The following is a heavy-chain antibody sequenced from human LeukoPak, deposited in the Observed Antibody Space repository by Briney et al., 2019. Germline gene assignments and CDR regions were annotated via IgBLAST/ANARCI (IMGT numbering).Heavy chain of an antibody. CDR2: ISSSDRSTI. CDR1: GFTFSDYY. CDR3: ARDPDTSGFYYYFDF. Sequence: PGGSLRLSCTASGFTFSDYYMSWIRQAPGKGLEWVSYISSSDRSTIYYADSVKGRFTISRDNAKNSLYLQMNSLRAEDTAVYFCARDPDTSGFYYYFDFWGQGTLVTVSS. J-gene: IGHJ4*02. D-gene: IGHD3-22*01. V-gene: IGHV3-11*04.